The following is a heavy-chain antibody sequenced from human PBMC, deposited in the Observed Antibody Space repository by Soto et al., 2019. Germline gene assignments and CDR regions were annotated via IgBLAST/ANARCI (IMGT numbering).Heavy chain of an antibody. CDR3: ARAPPTGWAPSNWFDP. CDR1: GGTFSSYA. V-gene: IGHV1-69*01. Sequence: QVQLVQSGAEVKKPGSSVKVSCKASGGTFSSYAISWVRQAPGQGLEWMGGIIPIFGTANYAQKFQGRVTITADESTSTAYMELSSLRSEDTAVYYCARAPPTGWAPSNWFDPWGQGTLVTVAS. CDR2: IIPIFGTA. J-gene: IGHJ5*02.